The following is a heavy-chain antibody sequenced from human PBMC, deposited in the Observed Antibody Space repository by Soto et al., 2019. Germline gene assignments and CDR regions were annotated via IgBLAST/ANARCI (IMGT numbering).Heavy chain of an antibody. CDR1: GFTFRSYA. J-gene: IGHJ3*02. CDR2: TGGGGVST. CDR3: AKIVGGGSHHDAFAI. D-gene: IGHD2-15*01. V-gene: IGHV3-23*01. Sequence: EVQLLESGGGLVEPGGSLRLSCAASGFTFRSYAMTWFRQAPVKGLEWVSYTGGGGVSTYYADYVKGRFTSSRDDSKNTLYLQMNSLRAEDTALYYCAKIVGGGSHHDAFAIGGQGTMVTVSS.